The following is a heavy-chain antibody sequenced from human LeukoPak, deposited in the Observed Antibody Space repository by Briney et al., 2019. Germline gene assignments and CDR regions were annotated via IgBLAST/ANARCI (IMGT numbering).Heavy chain of an antibody. CDR1: GGSVSSGSYY. D-gene: IGHD3-22*01. Sequence: SETLSHTCTVSGGSVSSGSYYWSWIRQPPGKGLEWIGYIYYSGSTNYNPSLKSRVTISVDTSKNQFSLKLSSVTAADTAVYYCARAAYYYDSSGYYASYYFDYWGQGTLVTVSS. J-gene: IGHJ4*02. CDR3: ARAAYYYDSSGYYASYYFDY. V-gene: IGHV4-61*01. CDR2: IYYSGST.